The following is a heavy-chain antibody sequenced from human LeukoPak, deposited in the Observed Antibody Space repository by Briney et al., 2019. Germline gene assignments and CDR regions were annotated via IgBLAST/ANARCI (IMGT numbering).Heavy chain of an antibody. CDR1: GYTFTGYY. CDR2: INPNSGGT. Sequence: GLVKVSCKASGYTFTGYYMHWVRQAPGKALKWMGWINPNSGGTNYAQKFQGRVTMTRDTSISTAYMELSRLRSDDTAVYYCARVTTVVRSGYYYYMDVWGKGTTVTVSS. D-gene: IGHD3-10*01. V-gene: IGHV1-2*02. J-gene: IGHJ6*03. CDR3: ARVTTVVRSGYYYYMDV.